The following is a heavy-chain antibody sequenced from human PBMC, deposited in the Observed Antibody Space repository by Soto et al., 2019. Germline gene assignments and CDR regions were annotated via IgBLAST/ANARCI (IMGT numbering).Heavy chain of an antibody. D-gene: IGHD3-3*01. V-gene: IGHV4-31*03. CDR1: GGSISSGGYY. J-gene: IGHJ4*02. Sequence: PSETLSLTCTVSGGSISSGGYYWSWIRQHPGKGLEWIGYIYYSGTTYYNPSLKSRVSTSADTSKNQFSLKLSSVTAADTAVYYCARAEGIFGVVNPDYWGQGTLVTVSS. CDR2: IYYSGTT. CDR3: ARAEGIFGVVNPDY.